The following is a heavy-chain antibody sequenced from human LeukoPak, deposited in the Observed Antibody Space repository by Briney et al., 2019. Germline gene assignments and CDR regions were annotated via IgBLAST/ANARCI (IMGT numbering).Heavy chain of an antibody. Sequence: PSETLSLTCTVSGGSISSRYWSWIRQPPGKGLEWIGYIYYSGSTNYNPSLKSRVTISVDTSKNQFSLKLSSVTAADTAVYYCARVGYDSSVNFDYWGQGTLVTVSS. J-gene: IGHJ4*02. V-gene: IGHV4-59*11. CDR1: GGSISSRY. D-gene: IGHD3-22*01. CDR2: IYYSGST. CDR3: ARVGYDSSVNFDY.